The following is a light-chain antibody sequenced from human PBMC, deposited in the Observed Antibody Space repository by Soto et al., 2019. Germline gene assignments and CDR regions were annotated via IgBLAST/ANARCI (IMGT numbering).Light chain of an antibody. CDR1: SSYVGAYNY. CDR3: RSYADNXSYV. J-gene: IGLJ1*01. CDR2: DVS. Sequence: SGMTQPRSVSWSPGQSVTIPCTGTSSYVGAYNYVSWYQQHPGKAPKLMTYDVSKRPSGVPDRFYGSKSGNTASLTISGLQAEDEADYYCRSYADNXSYVVGTGTKVXV. V-gene: IGLV2-11*01.